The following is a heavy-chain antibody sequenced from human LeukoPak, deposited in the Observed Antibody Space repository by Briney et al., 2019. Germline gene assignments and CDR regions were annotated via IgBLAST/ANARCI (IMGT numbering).Heavy chain of an antibody. V-gene: IGHV4-39*07. Sequence: SETLSLTCTVSGGSISSSSYYWGWIRQPPGKGLEWIGSIYYSGSTYYNPSLKSRVTISVDTSKNQFSLKLSSVTAADTAVYYCARRPERWLFRNAFDIWGQGTMVTVSS. D-gene: IGHD5-24*01. J-gene: IGHJ3*02. CDR3: ARRPERWLFRNAFDI. CDR1: GGSISSSSYY. CDR2: IYYSGST.